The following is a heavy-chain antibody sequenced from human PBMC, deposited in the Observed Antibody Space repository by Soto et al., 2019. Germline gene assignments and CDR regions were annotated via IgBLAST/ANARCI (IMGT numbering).Heavy chain of an antibody. Sequence: EVQLVESGGGLVQPGGSLRLSCAASGFTFSSYSMNWVRQAPGKGLEWVSYISSSSSTIYYADSVKGRFTISRDNAKNSLYLQMNSLRADDTAVYYCARDLVTMVRGVIIPYGMDVWGQGTTVTVSS. CDR3: ARDLVTMVRGVIIPYGMDV. J-gene: IGHJ6*02. V-gene: IGHV3-48*01. D-gene: IGHD3-10*01. CDR2: ISSSSSTI. CDR1: GFTFSSYS.